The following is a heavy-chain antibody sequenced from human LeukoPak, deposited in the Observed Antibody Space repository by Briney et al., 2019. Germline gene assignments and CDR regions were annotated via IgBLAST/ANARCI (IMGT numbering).Heavy chain of an antibody. J-gene: IGHJ4*02. CDR1: GFTFSSYG. CDR2: ISYDGSNK. CDR3: ARETTPGDY. V-gene: IGHV3-30*03. Sequence: PGRSLRLSCAASGFTFSSYGMHWVRQAPGKGLEWVAVISYDGSNKYYADSVKGRFTISRDNSKNTLYLQMNSLRAEDTAVYYCARETTPGDYWGQGTLVTVSS. D-gene: IGHD2-15*01.